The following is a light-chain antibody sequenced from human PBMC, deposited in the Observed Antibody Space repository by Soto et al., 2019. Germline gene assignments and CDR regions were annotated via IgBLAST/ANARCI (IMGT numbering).Light chain of an antibody. CDR3: HQYGSSPRT. Sequence: EIVLTQSPGTLSLSPGARATLSCRASQSVTSNYLAWFQQQPGQAPRLLIYGASRRATGIPDRFSGSGSGTDFTLTISRLESEDFAVYYCHQYGSSPRTFGQGTKLDIK. J-gene: IGKJ2*01. V-gene: IGKV3-20*01. CDR1: QSVTSNY. CDR2: GAS.